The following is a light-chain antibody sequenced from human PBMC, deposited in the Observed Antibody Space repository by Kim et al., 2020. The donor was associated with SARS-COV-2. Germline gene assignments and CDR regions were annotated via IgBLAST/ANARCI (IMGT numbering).Light chain of an antibody. Sequence: VSPGEGATLSCRASQSIRSNLAWYQQKAGQAPSLLMHGASTRATGIPARFSGSGSGTEFTLTISSLQSEDFAVYYCQQYYDWPLTFGGGTKVDIK. J-gene: IGKJ4*01. CDR1: QSIRSN. V-gene: IGKV3-15*01. CDR3: QQYYDWPLT. CDR2: GAS.